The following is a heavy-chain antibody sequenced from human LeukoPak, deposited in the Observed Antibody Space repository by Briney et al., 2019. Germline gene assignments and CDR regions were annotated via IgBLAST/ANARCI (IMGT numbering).Heavy chain of an antibody. D-gene: IGHD3-22*01. CDR3: ASDYYDSSGS. V-gene: IGHV3-11*04. CDR2: ITSSGSTI. J-gene: IGHJ4*02. Sequence: GGSLRLSCAASGFTFSDYYINWIRQAPGRGREWVAYITSSGSTIYYADPVKGRFTISRDNSKNTLYLQMNSLRAEDTAVYYCASDYYDSSGSWGQGTLVTVSS. CDR1: GFTFSDYY.